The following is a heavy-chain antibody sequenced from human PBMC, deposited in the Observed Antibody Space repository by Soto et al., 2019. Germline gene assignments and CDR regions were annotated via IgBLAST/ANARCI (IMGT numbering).Heavy chain of an antibody. CDR1: GGTFSSYA. CDR3: ARDHYDILTGAAGFLFGP. Sequence: GASVKVSCKASGGTFSSYAISWVRQAPGQGLEWMGGIIPIFGTANYAQKFQGRVTITADESTSTAYMELSSLRSEDTAVYYCARDHYDILTGAAGFLFGPWGQGTLVTVS. D-gene: IGHD3-9*01. V-gene: IGHV1-69*13. CDR2: IIPIFGTA. J-gene: IGHJ5*02.